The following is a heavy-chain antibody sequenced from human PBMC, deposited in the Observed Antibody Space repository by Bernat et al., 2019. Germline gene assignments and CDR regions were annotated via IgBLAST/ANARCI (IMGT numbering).Heavy chain of an antibody. CDR3: ARHGLAAAGGKYYFDY. Sequence: EVQLVESGGGLVQPGGSLRLSCAASGFTISTNFMSWVRQAPGKGLDWVSIIAPDGDTHHADSMKGRFTISRDSSENTLYLQMNGLRVEDTAVYYCARHGLAAAGGKYYFDYWGQGTLLSVSS. CDR2: IAPDGDT. V-gene: IGHV3-66*04. D-gene: IGHD6-13*01. J-gene: IGHJ4*02. CDR1: GFTISTNF.